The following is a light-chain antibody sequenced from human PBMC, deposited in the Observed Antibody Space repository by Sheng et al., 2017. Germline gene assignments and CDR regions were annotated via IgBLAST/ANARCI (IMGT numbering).Light chain of an antibody. Sequence: EVVLTQSPGTLSLSPGERATLSCRASQSVSDNFLAWYQRRPGQAPRLLIYGTSSRATGIPDRFSGSGSGTDFTLTITRLEPEDSALYYCQQYVTSRTFGQGTEGGN. V-gene: IGKV3-20*01. CDR1: QSVSDNF. J-gene: IGKJ1*01. CDR2: GTS. CDR3: QQYVTSRT.